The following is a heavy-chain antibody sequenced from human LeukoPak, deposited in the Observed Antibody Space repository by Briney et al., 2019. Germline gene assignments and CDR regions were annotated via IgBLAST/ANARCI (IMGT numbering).Heavy chain of an antibody. D-gene: IGHD1-14*01. CDR2: INPDGSRT. CDR1: GFTFSSNW. J-gene: IGHJ4*02. CDR3: SRDFNGRNDF. V-gene: IGHV3-74*01. Sequence: PGGSLRLSCAASGFTFSSNWMHWVRHGPGKGLVGVSRINPDGSRTDYAESVKGRFTISRDNAKNTLSLEMNSLGDEDTAVYYCSRDFNGRNDFWGQGTLVTVSS.